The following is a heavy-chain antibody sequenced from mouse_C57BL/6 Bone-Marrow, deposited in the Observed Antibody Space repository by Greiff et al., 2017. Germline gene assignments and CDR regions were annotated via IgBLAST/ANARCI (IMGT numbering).Heavy chain of an antibody. CDR2: IYPGSGST. V-gene: IGHV1-55*01. CDR1: GYTFTSYW. Sequence: VQLQQPGAELVKPGASVKMSCKASGYTFTSYWIPWVKQRPGQGLEWIGDIYPGSGSTNYNEKFKSKATLTVDTSSSTAYMQLSSLTSEDAAVYYCAHKGANHWEFAYWGQGTLVTVSA. J-gene: IGHJ3*01. D-gene: IGHD4-1*01. CDR3: AHKGANHWEFAY.